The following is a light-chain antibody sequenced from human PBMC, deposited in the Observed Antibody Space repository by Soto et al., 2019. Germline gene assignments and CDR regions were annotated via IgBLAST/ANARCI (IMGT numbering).Light chain of an antibody. J-gene: IGKJ2*01. CDR2: GAS. Sequence: ETVLTQSPGTLSLSPGETATLSCRASQTVTTNYLAWYQQKPDQAPRLLIYGASSRATGIPDRFSGSGSGTDFTLTISRLEPEDFAVCYCQQYGSSVFTFGQGTKLEIK. V-gene: IGKV3-20*01. CDR1: QTVTTNY. CDR3: QQYGSSVFT.